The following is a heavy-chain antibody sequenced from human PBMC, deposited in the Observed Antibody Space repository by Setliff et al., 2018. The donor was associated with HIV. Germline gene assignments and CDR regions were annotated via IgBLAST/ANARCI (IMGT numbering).Heavy chain of an antibody. Sequence: SETLSLTCAVSGASISSTSYYWGWVHQPPGKGLEWIGSIYHSGSTYYNPSLKSRLTISVDTSRNQFSLKLSSLTAADTAVYYCARHYNVNYYVRKDFDYWGQGILVTVSS. CDR3: ARHYNVNYYVRKDFDY. V-gene: IGHV4-39*01. CDR1: GASISSTSYY. CDR2: IYHSGST. J-gene: IGHJ4*02. D-gene: IGHD1-26*01.